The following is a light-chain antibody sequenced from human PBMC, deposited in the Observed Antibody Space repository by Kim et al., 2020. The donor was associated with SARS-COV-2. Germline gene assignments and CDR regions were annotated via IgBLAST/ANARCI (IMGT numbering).Light chain of an antibody. CDR2: LNSDGSH. J-gene: IGLJ2*01. V-gene: IGLV4-69*01. Sequence: QPVLTQSPSASASLGASVNLTCTLSSGHSSYAIAWHQQQSEKGPRYLMILNSDGSHRKGDGIPDRFSGSSSGAERYLTISRLQSEDEAEYHCQNWAPVIQVFGGGPQLTVL. CDR3: QNWAPVIQV. CDR1: SGHSSYA.